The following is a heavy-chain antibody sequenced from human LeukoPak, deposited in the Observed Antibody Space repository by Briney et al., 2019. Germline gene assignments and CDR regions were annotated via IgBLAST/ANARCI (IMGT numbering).Heavy chain of an antibody. V-gene: IGHV1-8*01. CDR3: ARVGDSSGYYYGGDAFDI. CDR2: MNPNSGNT. J-gene: IGHJ3*02. Sequence: ASVKVSCKASGYTFTSYDINWVRQATGQGLEWMGWMNPNSGNTGYAQKFQGRVTMTRDMSTSTVYMELSSLRSEDTAVYYCARVGDSSGYYYGGDAFDIWGQGTMVTVSS. D-gene: IGHD3-22*01. CDR1: GYTFTSYD.